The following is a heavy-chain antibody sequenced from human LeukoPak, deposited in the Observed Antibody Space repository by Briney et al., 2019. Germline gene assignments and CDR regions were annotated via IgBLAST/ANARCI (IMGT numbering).Heavy chain of an antibody. D-gene: IGHD3-10*01. V-gene: IGHV3-21*01. CDR2: ISKSSSYI. CDR3: ARGNMVRGVVYYYYYYMDV. J-gene: IGHJ6*03. CDR1: GFTFSSYS. Sequence: GGSLRLSCAASGFTFSSYSMNWVRQAPGKGLEWVSSISKSSSYIYYADSVKGRFTISRDNAKNSLYLQMNSLRAEGTAVYYCARGNMVRGVVYYYYYYMDVWGKGTTVTVS.